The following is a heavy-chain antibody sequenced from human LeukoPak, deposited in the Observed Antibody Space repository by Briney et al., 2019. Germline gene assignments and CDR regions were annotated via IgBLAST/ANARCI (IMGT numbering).Heavy chain of an antibody. CDR3: ARGHYDILTGYSLDY. Sequence: GASVKVSCKASGYTFTSYYMHWVRQAPGQGLEWMGIINPSGGSTSYAQKFQVRVTMTRDTSTSTVYMELSSLRSEDTAVYYCARGHYDILTGYSLDYWGQGTLVTVSS. CDR1: GYTFTSYY. CDR2: INPSGGST. J-gene: IGHJ4*02. V-gene: IGHV1-46*01. D-gene: IGHD3-9*01.